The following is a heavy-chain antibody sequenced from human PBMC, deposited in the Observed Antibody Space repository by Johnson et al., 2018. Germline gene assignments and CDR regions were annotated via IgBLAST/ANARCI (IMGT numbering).Heavy chain of an antibody. D-gene: IGHD4-23*01. CDR2: IIPIFGTA. CDR1: GATFSSYD. V-gene: IGHV1-69*01. Sequence: QVQLVESGAEVKKPGSSVRVSCKASGATFSSYDISWVRQAHGQGLEWMGGIIPIFGTANYAQKLQGRVTITADESTSTAYMELSSLRSEDTAVYYCARDQDGGNPDAFDIWGQGTMGTVSS. J-gene: IGHJ3*02. CDR3: ARDQDGGNPDAFDI.